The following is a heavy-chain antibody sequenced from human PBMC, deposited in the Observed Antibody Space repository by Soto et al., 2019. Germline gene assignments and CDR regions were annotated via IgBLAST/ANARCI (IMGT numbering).Heavy chain of an antibody. V-gene: IGHV3-30*18. CDR1: GFTFSRYG. CDR3: AKDIGIGGGYYVGDY. J-gene: IGHJ4*02. D-gene: IGHD1-26*01. CDR2: ISNDGKNK. Sequence: GGSLRLSCAASGFTFSRYGIHWVRQAPGKGLEWVAVISNDGKNKYYVDSVKGRFTISRDNSKNTLNLQMNSLRAEDTAVYYCAKDIGIGGGYYVGDYWGQGTLVTVSS.